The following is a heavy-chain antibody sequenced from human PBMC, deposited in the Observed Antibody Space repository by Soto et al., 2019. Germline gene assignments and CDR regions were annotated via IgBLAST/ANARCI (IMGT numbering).Heavy chain of an antibody. CDR2: IPYDGSNK. V-gene: IGHV3-30-3*01. CDR1: GFTFSSYA. CDR3: ARDRVTGTFDP. Sequence: GGSLRLSCAASGFTFSSYAMHWVRQAPGKGLEWVAVIPYDGSNKYYADSVKGRFTISRDNSKNTLYLQMNSLRAEDTAVYYCARDRVTGTFDPWGQGTLVTVSS. J-gene: IGHJ5*02. D-gene: IGHD1-20*01.